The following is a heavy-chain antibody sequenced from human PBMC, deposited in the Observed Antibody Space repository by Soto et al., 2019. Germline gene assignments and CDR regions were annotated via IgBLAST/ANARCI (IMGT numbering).Heavy chain of an antibody. V-gene: IGHV3-33*01. J-gene: IGHJ4*02. CDR1: GFTFSSYG. CDR3: ARQGAAAGTFNIYYFDY. Sequence: GGSLRLSCAASGFTFSSYGMHWVRQAPGKGLEWVAVIWYDGSNKYYADSVKGRFTISRDNSKNTLYLQMNSLRAEDTAVYYCARQGAAAGTFNIYYFDYWGQGTLVTVSS. CDR2: IWYDGSNK. D-gene: IGHD6-13*01.